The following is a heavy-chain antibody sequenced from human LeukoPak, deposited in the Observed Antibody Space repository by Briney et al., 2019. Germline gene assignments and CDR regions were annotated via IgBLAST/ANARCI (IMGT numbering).Heavy chain of an antibody. D-gene: IGHD5-24*01. V-gene: IGHV3-23*01. CDR2: ISGSGGST. J-gene: IGHJ3*02. Sequence: GGSLRLSCAASGFTFSTYAMSWVRQAPGKGLEWASTISGSGGSTYYADSVRGLFTISRDIFKNTLYLQMNSLRAEDTAVYHCVKSAGKDGYRDVFDIWGQGTVVTVSS. CDR3: VKSAGKDGYRDVFDI. CDR1: GFTFSTYA.